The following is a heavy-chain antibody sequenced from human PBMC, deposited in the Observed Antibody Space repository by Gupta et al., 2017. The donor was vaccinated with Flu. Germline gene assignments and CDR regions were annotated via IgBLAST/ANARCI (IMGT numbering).Heavy chain of an antibody. CDR3: SRGETGPSPPGRNDC. CDR2: IRNKANSYTT. CDR1: GFTFSEHY. V-gene: IGHV3-72*01. J-gene: IGHJ4*02. Sequence: EVRLVESGGGSVQPGGSLRLSCVVSGFTFSEHYMDWIRQAPGKGLEWVGRIRNKANSYTTEYAASVKDRFTITRDDSKDSLYLQMNSLNNGDTAVYYCSRGETGPSPPGRNDCWGQGTLVTVSS. D-gene: IGHD1-14*01.